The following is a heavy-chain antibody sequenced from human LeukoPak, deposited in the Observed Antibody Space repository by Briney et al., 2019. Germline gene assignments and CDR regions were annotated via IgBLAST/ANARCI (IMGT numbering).Heavy chain of an antibody. Sequence: SETLSLTCTVSGGSISSYYWSWIRQPPGKGLEWIGEIKHSGSTNYNPSLKSRVTISVDTSKNQFSLKLSSVTAADTAVYYCARRSPPIWFGELPYFDYWGQGTLVTVSS. CDR2: IKHSGST. D-gene: IGHD3-10*01. V-gene: IGHV4-34*01. CDR1: GGSISSYY. CDR3: ARRSPPIWFGELPYFDY. J-gene: IGHJ4*02.